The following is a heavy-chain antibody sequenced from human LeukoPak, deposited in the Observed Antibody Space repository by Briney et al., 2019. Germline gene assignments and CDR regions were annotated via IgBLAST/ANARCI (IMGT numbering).Heavy chain of an antibody. CDR3: ARATPYSSGRVVDY. J-gene: IGHJ4*02. V-gene: IGHV5-51*01. D-gene: IGHD6-19*01. Sequence: GESLKISCEASGYTFRYYYIGWVRQMPGKGLEWMGIIWPGDSDTRYSPSFQGQVIISADKSISTAYLQWSSLKASDTAMYYCARATPYSSGRVVDYWGQGTLVTVSS. CDR2: IWPGDSDT. CDR1: GYTFRYYY.